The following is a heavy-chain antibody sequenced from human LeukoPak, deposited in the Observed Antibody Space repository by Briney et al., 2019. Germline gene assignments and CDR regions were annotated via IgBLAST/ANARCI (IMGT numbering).Heavy chain of an antibody. CDR2: INPSGGST. D-gene: IGHD3-10*01. J-gene: IGHJ6*03. CDR1: GYTFTSYY. Sequence: ASVKVSCKASGYTFTSYYMHWVRQAPGQGLEWMGIINPSGGSTSYAQKFQGRVTMTRDMSTSTVYMELSSLRSEDTAVYYCAREGIWFGELNYMDVWGKGTTVTVSS. V-gene: IGHV1-46*01. CDR3: AREGIWFGELNYMDV.